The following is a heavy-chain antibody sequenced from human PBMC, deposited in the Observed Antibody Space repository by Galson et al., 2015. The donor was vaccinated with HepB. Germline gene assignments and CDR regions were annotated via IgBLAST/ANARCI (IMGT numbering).Heavy chain of an antibody. D-gene: IGHD1-26*01. J-gene: IGHJ4*02. CDR3: ARGSGSYYPYLDY. Sequence: SLRLSCAASGFTFSSYWMHWVRQAPGKGLVWVSRINSDGSSTSYADSVKGRFTISRDNAKNTLYLQMNSLRAEDTAVYYCARGSGSYYPYLDYWGQGTLVTVSS. CDR2: INSDGSST. CDR1: GFTFSSYW. V-gene: IGHV3-74*01.